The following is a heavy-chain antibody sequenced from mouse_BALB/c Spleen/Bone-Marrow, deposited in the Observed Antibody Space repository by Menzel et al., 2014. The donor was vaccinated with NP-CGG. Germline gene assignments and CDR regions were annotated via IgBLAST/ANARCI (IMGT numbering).Heavy chain of an antibody. V-gene: IGHV1-5*01. CDR2: IYPGNSDT. Sequence: SGTVLARPGASVKMSCKASGYTFTSYWMHWXKQRPGQGLEWIGAIYPGNSDTSYNQKFKGKAKLTAVTSTSTAYMELSSXTNEDSAVYYCTRVITTGSAWFAXWGQGTLVTVSA. D-gene: IGHD2-4*01. J-gene: IGHJ3*01. CDR3: TRVITTGSAWFAX. CDR1: GYTFTSYW.